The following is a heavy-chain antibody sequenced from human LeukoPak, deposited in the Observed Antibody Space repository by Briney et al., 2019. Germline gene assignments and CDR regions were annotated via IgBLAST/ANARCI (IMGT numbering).Heavy chain of an antibody. J-gene: IGHJ4*02. CDR3: ATGVMEIYYFDY. V-gene: IGHV1-24*01. CDR2: FDPEDGET. CDR1: GYTLTELS. D-gene: IGHD2-21*01. Sequence: ASVMVSCKVSGYTLTELSMHWVRQAPGKGLEWMGGFDPEDGETIYAQKFQGRVTMTEDTSTDTAYMELSSLRSEDAAVYYCATGVMEIYYFDYWGQGTLVTVSS.